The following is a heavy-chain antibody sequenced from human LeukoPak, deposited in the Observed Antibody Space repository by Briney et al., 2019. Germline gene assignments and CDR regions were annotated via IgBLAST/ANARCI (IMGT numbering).Heavy chain of an antibody. CDR2: IYYSGST. J-gene: IGHJ4*02. D-gene: IGHD2-21*02. CDR3: ARLGIGLLDY. Sequence: SETLSLTCTVSGGSISSSSYYWGWIRQPPGKGLEWIGSIYYSGSTHYNPSLKSRVTISLDTSKNQFSLKLSSVTAADTAVYYCARLGIGLLDYWGQRTLVTVPS. CDR1: GGSISSSSYY. V-gene: IGHV4-39*01.